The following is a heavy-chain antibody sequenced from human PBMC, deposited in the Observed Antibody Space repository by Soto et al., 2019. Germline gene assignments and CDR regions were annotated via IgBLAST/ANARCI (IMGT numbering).Heavy chain of an antibody. CDR3: ARGACITCYYDDWFDT. Sequence: QVQLVESGGGLVKPGGSLRVSCAASGFSFSDYYMTWIRQAPGKGLEWVSYISGSGDNIHYADSVKGRFTIARDNAKTSLYLQMDSLRVEDTAVYYCARGACITCYYDDWFDTWGQGTLVTVSS. J-gene: IGHJ5*02. CDR2: ISGSGDNI. V-gene: IGHV3-11*01. CDR1: GFSFSDYY. D-gene: IGHD2-15*01.